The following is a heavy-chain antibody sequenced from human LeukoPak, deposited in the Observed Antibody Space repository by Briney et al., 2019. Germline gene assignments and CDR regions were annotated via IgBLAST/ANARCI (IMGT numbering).Heavy chain of an antibody. CDR1: GFTFSSYW. J-gene: IGHJ6*03. CDR3: ASNPSYYDFWSGYNDYYYYMDV. CDR2: IKQDGSGK. V-gene: IGHV3-7*01. D-gene: IGHD3-3*01. Sequence: PGGSLRLSCAASGFTFSSYWMSWVRQAPGKGLEWVANIKQDGSGKYYVDSVKGRFTISRDNAKNSLYLQMNSLRAEDTAVYYCASNPSYYDFWSGYNDYYYYMDVWGKGTTVTVSS.